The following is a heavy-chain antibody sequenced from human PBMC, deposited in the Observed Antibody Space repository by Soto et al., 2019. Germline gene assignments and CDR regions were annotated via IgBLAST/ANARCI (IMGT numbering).Heavy chain of an antibody. CDR2: ISYDETNE. Sequence: QVQLVESGGGLVQPGGSLRRTCVASGFTFGSHGMHWVRQAPGKGMEWVAVISYDETNEHYVDSVKGRFTISRDNSKSTLYVHLTRLRPEDTAGYKWATKLRTTISDSGIDVWGQATTVTVSS. CDR1: GFTFGSHG. V-gene: IGHV3-30*03. D-gene: IGHD1-26*01. CDR3: ATKLRTTISDSGIDV. J-gene: IGHJ6*02.